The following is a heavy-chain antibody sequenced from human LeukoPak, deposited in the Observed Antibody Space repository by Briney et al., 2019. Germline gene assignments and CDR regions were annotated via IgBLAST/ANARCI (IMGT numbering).Heavy chain of an antibody. D-gene: IGHD2-15*01. CDR2: ISSSSTNI. Sequence: PGGSLRLSCAASGFTFSNYMMKWVRQAPGKGLEWVSSISSSSTNIYYADSVEGRFTISRDNAKNSLYLQMNSLRAEDTAVYYCARECGGTCYSGSDYWGQGTLVTVSS. V-gene: IGHV3-21*06. J-gene: IGHJ4*02. CDR3: ARECGGTCYSGSDY. CDR1: GFTFSNYM.